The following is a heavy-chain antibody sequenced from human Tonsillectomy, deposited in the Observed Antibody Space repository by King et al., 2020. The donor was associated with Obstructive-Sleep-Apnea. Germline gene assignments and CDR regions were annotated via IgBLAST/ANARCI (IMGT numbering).Heavy chain of an antibody. Sequence: VQLQQSGPGLVKPSQTLSLTCAISGDSVSSNSAAWNWIRQSPSRGLEWLGRTYYRSKWYNDYAVSVKSGITINPDTSKNQFSLQLNSVTPEDTAVYYCERDQIVVVPAAIHYYGMDVWGQGTTVTVSS. V-gene: IGHV6-1*01. D-gene: IGHD2-2*01. CDR3: ERDQIVVVPAAIHYYGMDV. CDR1: GDSVSSNSAA. CDR2: TYYRSKWYN. J-gene: IGHJ6*02.